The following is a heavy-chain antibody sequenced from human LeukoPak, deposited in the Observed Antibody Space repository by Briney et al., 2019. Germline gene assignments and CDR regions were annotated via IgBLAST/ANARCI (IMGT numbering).Heavy chain of an antibody. CDR1: GFTFSSYW. Sequence: PGGSLRLSCAASGFTFSSYWMHWVRQSPGKGLVWVSRIDSDGTTTNYADSVKGRFSISRDNSKNTLYLQMNSLRAEDTAVYYCAKDDPDYGGYWGQGTLVTVSS. V-gene: IGHV3-74*01. J-gene: IGHJ4*02. CDR2: IDSDGTTT. CDR3: AKDDPDYGGY.